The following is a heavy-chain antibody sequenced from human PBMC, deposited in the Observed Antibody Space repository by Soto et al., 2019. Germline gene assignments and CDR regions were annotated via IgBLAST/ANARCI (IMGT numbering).Heavy chain of an antibody. J-gene: IGHJ3*02. Sequence: ASVKVSCKASGFTFTSSAVQWVRQARGQRLEWIGWIVVGSGNTNYAQKFQERVTITRDMSTSTAYMELSSLRSEDTAVYYCAAGKFWLGYYYDSSGYYPDDAFDIWGQGTMVTVSS. CDR3: AAGKFWLGYYYDSSGYYPDDAFDI. D-gene: IGHD3-22*01. V-gene: IGHV1-58*01. CDR2: IVVGSGNT. CDR1: GFTFTSSA.